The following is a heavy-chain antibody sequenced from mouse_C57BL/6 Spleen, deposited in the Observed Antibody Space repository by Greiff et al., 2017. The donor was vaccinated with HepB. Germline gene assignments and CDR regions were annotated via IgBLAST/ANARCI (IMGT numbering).Heavy chain of an antibody. Sequence: EVKLVESGGGLVKPGWSLKLSCAASGFTFSDYGMHWVRQAPEKGLEWVAYISSGSSTIYYADTVKGRFTITSDNAKNTLFLQMTSLRSEDTAMYYCARADGSFSAMDYWGQGTSVTVSS. J-gene: IGHJ4*01. V-gene: IGHV5-17*01. CDR2: ISSGSSTI. CDR3: ARADGSFSAMDY. CDR1: GFTFSDYG. D-gene: IGHD1-1*01.